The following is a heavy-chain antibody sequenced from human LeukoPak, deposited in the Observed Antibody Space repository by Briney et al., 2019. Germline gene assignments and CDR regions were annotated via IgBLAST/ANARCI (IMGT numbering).Heavy chain of an antibody. D-gene: IGHD2-15*01. CDR1: GFTFSSYG. V-gene: IGHV3-NL1*01. Sequence: GGSLRLSCAASGFTFSSYGMHWVRQAPGKGLEWVSVIYSGGSTYYADSVKGRFTISRDNAKNTLYLQMNSLRAEDTAVYYCARDQDLDYWGQGTLVTVSS. CDR3: ARDQDLDY. CDR2: IYSGGST. J-gene: IGHJ4*02.